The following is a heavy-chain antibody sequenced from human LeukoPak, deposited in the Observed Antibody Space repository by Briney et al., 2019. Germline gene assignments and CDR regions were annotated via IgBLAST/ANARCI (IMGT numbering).Heavy chain of an antibody. D-gene: IGHD2-21*01. CDR2: ISGSGGGT. CDR3: ETRGIVIGRIPVLGFNKEGSYFDS. CDR1: GITFSNYG. Sequence: GGSLRLSCVASGITFSNYGMSWVRQAPGKGLEWVSNISGSGGGTAYADSVKGRFTISRDNSKNILHLQMNSLRGEDTAIYFCETRGIVIGRIPVLGFNKEGSYFDSWGKGTLVTVSS. V-gene: IGHV3-23*01. J-gene: IGHJ4*02.